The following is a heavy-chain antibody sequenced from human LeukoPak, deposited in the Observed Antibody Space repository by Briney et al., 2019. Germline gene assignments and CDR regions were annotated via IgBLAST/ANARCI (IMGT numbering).Heavy chain of an antibody. CDR2: ISSAGTI. J-gene: IGHJ4*02. V-gene: IGHV3-48*03. Sequence: GGSLRLSCAASGFTFNNYEMNWVRQAPGKGLEWVSYISSAGTIFYADSVKGRFTISRDNAKKSLYLQMDSLRAEDTAVYYCARDDSSGSYFFDYWGQGTLVTVSS. D-gene: IGHD6-25*01. CDR1: GFTFNNYE. CDR3: ARDDSSGSYFFDY.